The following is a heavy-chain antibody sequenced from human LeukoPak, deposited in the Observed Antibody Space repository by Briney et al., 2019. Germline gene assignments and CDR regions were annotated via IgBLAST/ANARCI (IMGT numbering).Heavy chain of an antibody. CDR1: GGTFSSYA. Sequence: ASVKVSCKASGGTFSSYAISWVRQAPGQGLEWMGGIIPIFGTANYAQKFQGRVTITADKSTSTAYMELSSLRSEDTAVYYCARDGSMTGYWGNWFDPWGQGTLVTVSS. D-gene: IGHD2-15*01. CDR2: IIPIFGTA. J-gene: IGHJ5*02. CDR3: ARDGSMTGYWGNWFDP. V-gene: IGHV1-69*06.